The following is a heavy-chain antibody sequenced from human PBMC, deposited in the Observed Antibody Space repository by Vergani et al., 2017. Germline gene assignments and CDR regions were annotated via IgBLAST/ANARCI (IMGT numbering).Heavy chain of an antibody. CDR3: ASSGWLNGGWFDP. CDR2: ISYDGSNK. V-gene: IGHV3-30-3*01. D-gene: IGHD6-19*01. Sequence: VQLVESGGGLVQPGRSLRLSCTASGFTFGDYAMSWVRQAPGKGLEWVAVISYDGSNKYYADSVKGRFIISRDNSKNTLYLQMNSLRAEDTAVYYCASSGWLNGGWFDPWGQGTLVTVSS. CDR1: GFTFGDYA. J-gene: IGHJ5*02.